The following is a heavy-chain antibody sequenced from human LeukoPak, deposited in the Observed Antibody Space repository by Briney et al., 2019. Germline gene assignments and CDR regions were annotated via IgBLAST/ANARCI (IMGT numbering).Heavy chain of an antibody. D-gene: IGHD3-10*01. CDR2: ISGSGGST. V-gene: IGHV3-23*01. Sequence: PGGSLRLSCAASGFTFSSYAMSWVRQAPGKGLEWVSAISGSGGSTYYADSVKGRFTISRDNSKNSLYLQMNSLRAEDTAVYYCARDHMVRGSQSYGLYGYWGQGTLVTVSS. J-gene: IGHJ4*02. CDR1: GFTFSSYA. CDR3: ARDHMVRGSQSYGLYGY.